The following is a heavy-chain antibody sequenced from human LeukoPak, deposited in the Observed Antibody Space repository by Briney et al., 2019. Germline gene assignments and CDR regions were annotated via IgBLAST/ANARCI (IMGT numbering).Heavy chain of an antibody. V-gene: IGHV3-66*01. D-gene: IGHD3-10*01. CDR1: GFTVSSNY. CDR3: AREYRHYASGSQPKIFDY. Sequence: PGGSLRLSCAASGFTVSSNYMSWVRQAPGKGLEWVSVIYSGGSTYYADSVKGRFTISRDNSKNTLYLQMNSLRAEDTAVYYCAREYRHYASGSQPKIFDYWGQGNLVTVSS. CDR2: IYSGGST. J-gene: IGHJ4*02.